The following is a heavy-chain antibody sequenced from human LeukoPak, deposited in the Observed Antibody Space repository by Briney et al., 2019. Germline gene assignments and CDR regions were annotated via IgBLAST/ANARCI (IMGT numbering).Heavy chain of an antibody. D-gene: IGHD4-23*01. CDR2: ISSSGSTI. CDR1: GFTFSDYY. J-gene: IGHJ4*02. CDR3: ARILRWPDFDY. Sequence: NSGGSLRLSCAASGFTFSDYYMSWIRQAPGKGLEWVSYISSSGSTIYYADSVKGRFTISRDNAKNSLYLQMNSLRAEDTAVYYCARILRWPDFDYWGQGTLVTVSS. V-gene: IGHV3-11*01.